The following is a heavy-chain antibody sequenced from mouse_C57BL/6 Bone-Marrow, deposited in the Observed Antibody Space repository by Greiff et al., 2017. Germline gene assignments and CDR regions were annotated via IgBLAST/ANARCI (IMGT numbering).Heavy chain of an antibody. J-gene: IGHJ2*03. CDR2: IYPGNSDT. Sequence: VQLKQSGTVLVRPGASVKMSCKTSGYTFTSYWMHWVKQRPGQGLEWIGAIYPGNSDTSYNQKFKGKATLTAVTSASTAYMELSRLTNEDSAVYYCTRMDHYYGNYFDYGGRGTSPTVSS. V-gene: IGHV1-5*01. D-gene: IGHD1-1*01. CDR3: TRMDHYYGNYFDY. CDR1: GYTFTSYW.